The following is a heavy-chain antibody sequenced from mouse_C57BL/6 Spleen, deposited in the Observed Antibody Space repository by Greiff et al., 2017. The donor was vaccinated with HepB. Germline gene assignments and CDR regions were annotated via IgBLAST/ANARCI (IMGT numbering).Heavy chain of an antibody. J-gene: IGHJ2*01. V-gene: IGHV3-6*01. CDR2: ISYDGSN. D-gene: IGHD1-1*02. Sequence: EVKLQESGPGLVKPSQSLSLTCSVTGYSITSGYYWNWIRQFPGNKLEWMGYISYDGSNNYNPSLKNRISITRDTSKNQFFLKLNSVTTEDTATYYCARTRYGYFDYWGQGTTLTVSS. CDR1: GYSITSGYY. CDR3: ARTRYGYFDY.